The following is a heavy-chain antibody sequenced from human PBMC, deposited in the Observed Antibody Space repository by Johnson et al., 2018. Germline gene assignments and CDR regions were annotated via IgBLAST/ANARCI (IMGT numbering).Heavy chain of an antibody. CDR3: TRARGVALTYFDL. CDR2: IRWNSGSI. V-gene: IGHV3-9*01. CDR1: GFTFDDDA. J-gene: IGHJ2*01. D-gene: IGHD2-15*01. Sequence: VQLVESGGDLVQPGGSLRLSCAASGFTFDDDAMHWVRQAPGKGLGWVSSIRWNSGSINYADSVKGRFHIARDNAKKSLYLQMDSLRTEDTALYYCTRARGVALTYFDLWGRGTQVTVSS.